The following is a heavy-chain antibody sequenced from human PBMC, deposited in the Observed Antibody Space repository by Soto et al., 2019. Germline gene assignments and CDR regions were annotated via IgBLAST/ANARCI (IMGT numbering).Heavy chain of an antibody. D-gene: IGHD3-16*02. V-gene: IGHV3-23*01. CDR3: AKSVWGSYRRTFDY. CDR1: GFTFSSYA. CDR2: ISGSGGST. Sequence: GGSMRLSCAAAGFTFSSYAMSWVRQAPGKGLEWVSAISGSGGSTYYADSVKGRFTISRDNSKNTLYLQMNSLRAEDTAVYYCAKSVWGSYRRTFDYWGQGTLVTVSS. J-gene: IGHJ4*02.